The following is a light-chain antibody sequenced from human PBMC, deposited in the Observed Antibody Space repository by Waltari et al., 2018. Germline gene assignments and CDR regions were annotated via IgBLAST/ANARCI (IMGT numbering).Light chain of an antibody. CDR3: QHYDNSPPWT. V-gene: IGKV3-20*01. J-gene: IGKJ1*01. Sequence: EIVSAQSPGTLSLSPGERATLSCRASQSFSSGYLAWYQQRPGQGPRLLIDATSSRATGIPERFSGSGSGTDFTLTISRLEPEDFAVYYCQHYDNSPPWTFGQGTKVEIK. CDR1: QSFSSGY. CDR2: ATS.